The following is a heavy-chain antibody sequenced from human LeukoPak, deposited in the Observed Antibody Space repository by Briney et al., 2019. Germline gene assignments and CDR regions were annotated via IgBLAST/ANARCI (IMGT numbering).Heavy chain of an antibody. CDR1: GFTFDDYA. CDR2: ISWNSGSI. D-gene: IGHD3-22*01. V-gene: IGHV3-9*03. Sequence: PGGSLRLSCAASGFTFDDYAMHWVRQAPGKGLEWVSGISWNSGSIGYADSAKGRFTISRDNAKNSLYLQMNSLRAEDMALYYCAKSHDSSGYPFDYWGQGTLVTVSS. J-gene: IGHJ4*02. CDR3: AKSHDSSGYPFDY.